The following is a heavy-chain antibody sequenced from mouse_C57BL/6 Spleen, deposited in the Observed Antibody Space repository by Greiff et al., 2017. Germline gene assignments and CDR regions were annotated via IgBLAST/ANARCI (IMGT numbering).Heavy chain of an antibody. D-gene: IGHD1-1*01. V-gene: IGHV10-3*01. CDR3: VRDTLITTGVAMDY. Sequence: VQLKESGGGLVQPKGSLKLSCAASGFTFNTYAMHWVRQAPGKGLEWVARIRSKSSNYATYYADSVKDRFTISRDDSQSMLYLQMNNLKTEDTAMSYCVRDTLITTGVAMDYWGQGTSVTVSS. CDR2: IRSKSSNYAT. CDR1: GFTFNTYA. J-gene: IGHJ4*01.